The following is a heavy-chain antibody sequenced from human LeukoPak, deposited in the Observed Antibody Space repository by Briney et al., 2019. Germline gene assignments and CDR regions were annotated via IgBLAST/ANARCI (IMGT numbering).Heavy chain of an antibody. J-gene: IGHJ5*02. V-gene: IGHV4-30-4*07. CDR1: GGSISSGGYS. CDR3: ARRRLRFQKGFDP. Sequence: ASETLSLTCAVSGGSISSGGYSWSWIRQPPGKGLEWIGYIYYSGSTYYNPSLKNRVTISVDTSKNQFSLKLSSVTAADTAVYYCARRRLRFQKGFDPWGQGTLVTVSS. D-gene: IGHD4-17*01. CDR2: IYYSGST.